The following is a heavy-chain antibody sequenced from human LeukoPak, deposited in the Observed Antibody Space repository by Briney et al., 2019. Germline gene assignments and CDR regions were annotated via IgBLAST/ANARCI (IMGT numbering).Heavy chain of an antibody. CDR1: GFSFSSHW. Sequence: GGSLRLSCAASGFSFSSHWVHWVRQAPGKGLEWVANIKQDGSEKYYVDSVKGRFTISRDNAKNSLYLQLNSLRAEDTAVYYCARDHDYAFDNWGQGTLVAVSS. CDR2: IKQDGSEK. D-gene: IGHD4-17*01. J-gene: IGHJ4*02. CDR3: ARDHDYAFDN. V-gene: IGHV3-7*01.